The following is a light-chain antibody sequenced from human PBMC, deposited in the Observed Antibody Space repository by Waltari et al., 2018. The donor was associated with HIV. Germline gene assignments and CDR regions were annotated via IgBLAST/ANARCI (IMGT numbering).Light chain of an antibody. J-gene: IGLJ1*01. CDR2: DVS. CDR1: SSDVGGYNL. V-gene: IGLV2-14*03. Sequence: QSALTQPASVSGSPGQSLTISCTGTSSDVGGYNLVSWYQQHPAKAPKVIIYDVSNRPSGVSNRFSGSKSGNTASLTISGLQAEDEADYYCTSYTTINTYVFGTGTKVTVL. CDR3: TSYTTINTYV.